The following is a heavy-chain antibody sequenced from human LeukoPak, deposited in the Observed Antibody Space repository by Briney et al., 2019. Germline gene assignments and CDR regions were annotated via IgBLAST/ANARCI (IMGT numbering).Heavy chain of an antibody. J-gene: IGHJ6*03. CDR2: TYYRSKWYN. CDR1: GDSVSSNSAA. Sequence: SQTLSLTCAISGDSVSSNSAALNWIRQSPSRGLEWLGRTYYRSKWYNDYAVSVKSRITINPDTSKNQFSLKLSSVTAADTAVYYCARETSQKGAHYMDVWGKGTTVTISS. D-gene: IGHD3-16*01. CDR3: ARETSQKGAHYMDV. V-gene: IGHV6-1*01.